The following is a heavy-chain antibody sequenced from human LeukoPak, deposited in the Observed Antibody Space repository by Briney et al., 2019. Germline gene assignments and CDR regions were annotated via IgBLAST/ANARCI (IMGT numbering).Heavy chain of an antibody. CDR1: GGSFSSGGYY. V-gene: IGHV4-31*03. CDR2: IYHSGST. Sequence: PSQTLSLTCTVYGGSFSSGGYYWSWIRQHPGKGPEWIGYIYHSGSTYYNPSLKSRVIMLVDTSKNQFSLKLSSVTAADTAVYYCATTNHYYYGLDVWGKGTTVTVSS. J-gene: IGHJ6*04. CDR3: ATTNHYYYGLDV.